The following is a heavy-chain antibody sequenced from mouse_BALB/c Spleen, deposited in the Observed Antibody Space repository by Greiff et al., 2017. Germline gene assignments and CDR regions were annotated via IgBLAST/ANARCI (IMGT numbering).Heavy chain of an antibody. CDR1: GFTFSNYW. Sequence: DVQLVESGGGLVQPGGTMTISCVASGFTFSNYWMNWVRQSPEKGLEWVAEIRLKTNNYATHYSESGKGRFTITRDDSTSSVYLQMNNLRAEDTGIYYCTRKDLYDSFDYWGQGTTLTVSS. CDR2: IRLKTNNYAT. V-gene: IGHV6-6*02. J-gene: IGHJ2*01. CDR3: TRKDLYDSFDY. D-gene: IGHD2-4*01.